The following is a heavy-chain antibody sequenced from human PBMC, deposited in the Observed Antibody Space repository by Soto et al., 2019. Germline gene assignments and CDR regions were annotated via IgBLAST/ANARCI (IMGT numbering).Heavy chain of an antibody. CDR1: GGSISSGGYY. J-gene: IGHJ4*02. CDR2: IYYSGST. Sequence: QVQLQESGPGLVKPSQTPSLTCTVSGGSISSGGYYWSWIRQHPGKGLEWIGYIYYSGSTYYNPYLKSRVTISVDTSTNQFSLKLSSVTVADTAVYYCARGRNHGGYSSTWGFDYWGQGTLVTVSS. V-gene: IGHV4-31*03. CDR3: ARGRNHGGYSSTWGFDY. D-gene: IGHD4-17*01.